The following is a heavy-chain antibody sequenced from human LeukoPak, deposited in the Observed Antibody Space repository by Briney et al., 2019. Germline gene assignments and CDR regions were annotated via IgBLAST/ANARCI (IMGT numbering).Heavy chain of an antibody. J-gene: IGHJ6*02. D-gene: IGHD6-13*01. CDR3: AKEYIAAAGTKYYGMDV. Sequence: GRSLRLSCAASGFTFDDYPMHWVRQAPGKGREWVGGISWNSGSIGYAVSVKDRFTISRDNAKNSLYLQINSLRAEDTAVYYCAKEYIAAAGTKYYGMDVWGQGTTVTVSS. CDR1: GFTFDDYP. CDR2: ISWNSGSI. V-gene: IGHV3-9*01.